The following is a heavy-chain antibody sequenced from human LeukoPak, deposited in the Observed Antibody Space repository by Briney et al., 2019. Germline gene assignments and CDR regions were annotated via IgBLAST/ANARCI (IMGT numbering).Heavy chain of an antibody. J-gene: IGHJ6*03. CDR1: GFTFSSYA. CDR2: ISGSGGST. Sequence: GGSLRLSCAASGFTFSSYAMSWVRQAPGKGLEWVSAISGSGGSTYYADSAKGRFTISRDNSKNTLYLQMNSLRAEDTAVYYCAKVDGPYYYYMDVWGKGTTVTVSS. D-gene: IGHD2-2*03. V-gene: IGHV3-23*01. CDR3: AKVDGPYYYYMDV.